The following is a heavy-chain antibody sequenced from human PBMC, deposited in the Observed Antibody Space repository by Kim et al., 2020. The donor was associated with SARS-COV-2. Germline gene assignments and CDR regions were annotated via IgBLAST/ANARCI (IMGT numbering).Heavy chain of an antibody. CDR2: ISPSSTYT. D-gene: IGHD2-2*01. V-gene: IGHV3-11*06. J-gene: IGHJ1*01. CDR1: GFTFSDYY. CDR3: ARRPLCSVTSCFPKPHFTW. Sequence: GGSLRLSCAASGFTFSDYYMSWIRQAPGKGLEWVSSISPSSTYTSYADSVRGRFTISRDNAKNSLYLHMNSLRAEDTAVFYCARRPLCSVTSCFPKPHFTWWGQGSLVTVPA.